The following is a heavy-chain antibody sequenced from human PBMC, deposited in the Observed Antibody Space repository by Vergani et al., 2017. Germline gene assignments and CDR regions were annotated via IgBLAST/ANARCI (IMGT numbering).Heavy chain of an antibody. CDR1: GSSVSASGVG. D-gene: IGHD3-9*01. J-gene: IGHJ3*01. CDR3: VHRLGYFDWDGAFDV. V-gene: IGHV2-5*01. CDR2: IYWNDEE. Sequence: QITLKESGPTLVKPTQTLTLTCTLSGSSVSASGVGVGWIRQPPGKALEWLALIYWNDEERYSPSLKSRVTITKDTSKNEVILTMATMDPVDTATYYCVHRLGYFDWDGAFDVWGPGTMVTVSS.